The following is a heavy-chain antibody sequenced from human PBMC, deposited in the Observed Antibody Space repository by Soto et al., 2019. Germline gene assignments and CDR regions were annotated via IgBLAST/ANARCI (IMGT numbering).Heavy chain of an antibody. CDR2: ISSDGTTT. D-gene: IGHD6-13*01. Sequence: GGSLRLSCAASGFTFSGSAMSWLRQAPGKGLVWVSRISSDGTTTNYADSVKGRFTISRDNAKNTLYLQMTSLRVEDRAIYYCVRGKVAAGFDYWGQGALVTVSS. CDR3: VRGKVAAGFDY. CDR1: GFTFSGSA. J-gene: IGHJ4*02. V-gene: IGHV3-74*01.